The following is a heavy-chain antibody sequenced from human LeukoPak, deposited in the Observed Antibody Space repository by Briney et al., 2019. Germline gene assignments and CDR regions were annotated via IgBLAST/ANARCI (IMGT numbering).Heavy chain of an antibody. CDR2: ISGSGGST. CDR3: ARAIVSSLGAFDI. D-gene: IGHD6-13*01. CDR1: GFTFSSFA. V-gene: IGHV3-23*01. Sequence: QTGGSLRLSCAASGFTFSSFAMSWVRQAPGKGLEWVSAISGSGGSTYYADSVKGRFTISRDNSKNTLYLQMNSLRAEDTAVYYCARAIVSSLGAFDIWGQGTMVTVSS. J-gene: IGHJ3*02.